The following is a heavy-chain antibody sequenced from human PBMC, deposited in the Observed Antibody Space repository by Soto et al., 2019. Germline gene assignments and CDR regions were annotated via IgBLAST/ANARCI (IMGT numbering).Heavy chain of an antibody. CDR2: IIPIFDIT. D-gene: IGHD3-22*01. CDR1: GGTLRSYS. V-gene: IGHV1-69*01. CDR3: ARPDEGGYSSNARYYYALDV. Sequence: QVQLVQSGAEVKKPGSSGKVSCKASGGTLRSYSISWVRQAPGQGLEWMGGIIPIFDITNYAQKFQGRVTITADESTSTAYMELSSVGSDATAVYYCARPDEGGYSSNARYYYALDVWGQGTTVTV. J-gene: IGHJ6*02.